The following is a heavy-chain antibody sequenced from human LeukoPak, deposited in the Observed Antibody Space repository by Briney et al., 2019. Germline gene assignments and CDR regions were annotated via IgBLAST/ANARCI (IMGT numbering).Heavy chain of an antibody. CDR3: ARHGGGLTYFFDY. CDR1: GXSISSTTYY. J-gene: IGHJ4*02. V-gene: IGHV4-39*01. D-gene: IGHD3-16*01. CDR2: IGYSGTT. Sequence: KPSETLSLTCTVSGXSISSTTYYWGWIRQAPGMGLEWIGTIGYSGTTHYNPSLKSGTTISMDTSKQQFSLKLTSVTAADTALYYCARHGGGLTYFFDYWGPGTLVTVSS.